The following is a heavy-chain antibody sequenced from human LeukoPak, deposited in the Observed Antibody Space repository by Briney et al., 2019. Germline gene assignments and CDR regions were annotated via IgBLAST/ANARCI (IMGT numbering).Heavy chain of an antibody. V-gene: IGHV4-34*01. Sequence: KSSETLSLTRAVYGGSFSGYYWSWIRQPPGKGLEWIGEINHSGSTNYNPSLKSRVTISVDTSKNQFSLKLSSVTAADTAVYYCARERGIRYCSSTSCYKGFNWFDPWGQGTLVTVSS. CDR3: ARERGIRYCSSTSCYKGFNWFDP. J-gene: IGHJ5*02. CDR2: INHSGST. CDR1: GGSFSGYY. D-gene: IGHD2-2*02.